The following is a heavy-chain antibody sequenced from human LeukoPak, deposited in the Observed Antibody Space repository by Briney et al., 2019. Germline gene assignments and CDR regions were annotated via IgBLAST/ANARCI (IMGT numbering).Heavy chain of an antibody. V-gene: IGHV1-2*02. Sequence: GASVKVSCKASGGTFSSYAISWVRQAPGQGLEWMGWMNPNSGGTNFAQKFQGRVTMTRDTSISTAYMELNRLRSDDTAIYYCARDDISTSRYYYSMDVWGKGTTVTVSS. J-gene: IGHJ6*03. D-gene: IGHD2-2*01. CDR2: MNPNSGGT. CDR3: ARDDISTSRYYYSMDV. CDR1: GGTFSSYA.